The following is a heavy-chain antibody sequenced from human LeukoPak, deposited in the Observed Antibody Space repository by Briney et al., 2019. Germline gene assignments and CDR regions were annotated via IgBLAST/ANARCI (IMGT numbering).Heavy chain of an antibody. J-gene: IGHJ4*02. V-gene: IGHV1-2*02. CDR2: INPNSGGT. Sequence: ASVTLSFKSSGSTFTCYYLHWVWLPQGPGLEREGRINPNSGGTNYAQKFQGRVTRTRDTSISTAYMERSRLRSDDTALYYCARESDYAAAYWGQGTLVTVSS. CDR1: GSTFTCYY. D-gene: IGHD3-16*01. CDR3: ARESDYAAAY.